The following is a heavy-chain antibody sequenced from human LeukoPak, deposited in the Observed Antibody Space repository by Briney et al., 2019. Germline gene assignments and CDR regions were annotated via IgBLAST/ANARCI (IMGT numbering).Heavy chain of an antibody. D-gene: IGHD6-13*01. V-gene: IGHV4-39*01. CDR2: IYYSGST. J-gene: IGHJ5*02. CDR1: GGSISSSSYY. Sequence: SETLSLTCTVSGGSISSSSYYWGWIRQPPGKGLEWIGSIYYSGSTYYNSSLKSRVTISVDTSKNKVSLRLTSVTAADTAIYYCARHRITGAARGWFDPWGQGTLVTVSS. CDR3: ARHRITGAARGWFDP.